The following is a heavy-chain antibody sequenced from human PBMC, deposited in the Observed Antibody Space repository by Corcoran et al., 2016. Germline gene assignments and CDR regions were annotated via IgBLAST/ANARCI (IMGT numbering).Heavy chain of an antibody. J-gene: IGHJ5*02. CDR1: GGTFSSYA. CDR3: ARVKPLVVPATLVGWFDP. CDR2: IIPIFGTA. V-gene: IGHV1-69*01. Sequence: QVQLVQSGAEVKKPGSSVKVSCKASGGTFSSYAISWVRQAPGQGLEWMGGIIPIFGTANYAQKFQGRVTITADESTSTAYMELSSLRSEDTAVYYCARVKPLVVPATLVGWFDPWGQGTLVTVSS. D-gene: IGHD2-2*01.